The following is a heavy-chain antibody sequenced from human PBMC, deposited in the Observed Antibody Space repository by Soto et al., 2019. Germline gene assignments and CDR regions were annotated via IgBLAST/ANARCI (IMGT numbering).Heavy chain of an antibody. CDR3: ATDILTGYYSQGLDP. D-gene: IGHD3-9*01. V-gene: IGHV1-18*01. Sequence: ASVKVSCKASGYTFTSYGISWVRQAPGQGLEWMGWISAYNGNTNYAQKLQGRVTMTTDTSTSTAYMELRSLRSDDTAVYYCATDILTGYYSQGLDPWGQETLVTVSS. CDR2: ISAYNGNT. CDR1: GYTFTSYG. J-gene: IGHJ5*02.